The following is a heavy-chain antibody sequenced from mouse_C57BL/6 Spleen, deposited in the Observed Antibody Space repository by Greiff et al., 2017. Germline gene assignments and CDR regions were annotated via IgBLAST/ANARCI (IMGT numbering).Heavy chain of an antibody. CDR1: GFTFSSYA. Sequence: EVQGVESGGGLVKPGGSLKLSCAASGFTFSSYAMSWVRQTPEKRLESVATISDGGSYTYYPDNVKGRFTISRDNAKNNLYLQMSHLKSEDTAMYYCARDGSAWFAYWGQGTLVTVSA. CDR3: ARDGSAWFAY. CDR2: ISDGGSYT. V-gene: IGHV5-4*01. J-gene: IGHJ3*01.